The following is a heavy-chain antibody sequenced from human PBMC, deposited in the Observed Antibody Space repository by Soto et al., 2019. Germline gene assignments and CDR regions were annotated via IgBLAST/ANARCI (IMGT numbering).Heavy chain of an antibody. CDR3: ASHPWGGHSLDN. V-gene: IGHV1-3*01. D-gene: IGHD2-21*01. CDR2: INGGSGGT. CDR1: GYTFSSYA. J-gene: IGHJ4*02. Sequence: QVQLVQSGAEVKKPGASVKVSCKASGYTFSSYAMHWVRQAPGQRPEWMGWINGGSGGTKYSQNVQDRPTISRDTSASTSYMELSSLRSEDTAVYYCASHPWGGHSLDNWGQGTLVTVSS.